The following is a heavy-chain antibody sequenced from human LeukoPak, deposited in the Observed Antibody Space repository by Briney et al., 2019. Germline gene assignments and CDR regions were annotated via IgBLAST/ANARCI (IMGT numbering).Heavy chain of an antibody. Sequence: ASLKLSCKASGGTFSNDAVSWVRQAPGEGLKWMGRVIPFLGTTNYAHNFQGRVTITADQDTQTAYMELRSLRSEDTAVYFCARGPCADLRTGFFFGYFDDWGQGTLITVSS. V-gene: IGHV1-69*11. CDR2: VIPFLGTT. CDR3: ARGPCADLRTGFFFGYFDD. CDR1: GGTFSNDA. D-gene: IGHD3/OR15-3a*01. J-gene: IGHJ4*02.